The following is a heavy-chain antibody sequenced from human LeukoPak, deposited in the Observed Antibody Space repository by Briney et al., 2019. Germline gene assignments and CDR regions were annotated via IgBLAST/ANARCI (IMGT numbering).Heavy chain of an antibody. V-gene: IGHV1-18*01. CDR1: GYTFTSYG. Sequence: VSVKVSCKASGYTFTSYGISWVRRAPGQGLEWMGWISAYNGNTNYAQKLQGRVTMTTDTSTSTAYMELRSLRSDDTALYYCARSRDGYNADEGWGQGTLVTVSS. CDR2: ISAYNGNT. J-gene: IGHJ4*02. D-gene: IGHD5-24*01. CDR3: ARSRDGYNADEG.